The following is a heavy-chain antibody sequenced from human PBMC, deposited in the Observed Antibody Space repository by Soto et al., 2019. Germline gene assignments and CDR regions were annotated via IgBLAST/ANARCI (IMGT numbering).Heavy chain of an antibody. J-gene: IGHJ6*02. CDR3: ASLCSSTSCYGMDV. V-gene: IGHV3-21*01. CDR2: ISSSSSYI. D-gene: IGHD2-2*01. Sequence: GGSLRLSCAASGFTFSSYSMNWVRQAPGKGLEWVSSISSSSSYIYYADSVKGRSTISRDNAKNSLYLQMNSLRAEDTAVYYCASLCSSTSCYGMDVWGQGTTVTVSS. CDR1: GFTFSSYS.